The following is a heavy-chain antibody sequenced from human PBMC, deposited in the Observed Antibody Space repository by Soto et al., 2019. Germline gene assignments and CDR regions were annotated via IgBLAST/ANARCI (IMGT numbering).Heavy chain of an antibody. Sequence: ASVKVSCKASGYTFTSYAMHWVRQAPGQRLEWMGWINAGNGNTKYSQKFQGRVTITRDTSASTAYIELSSLRSEDTAVYYCARVIFPYDSSGYYPNFDYWGQGTLVTVS. V-gene: IGHV1-3*01. CDR1: GYTFTSYA. CDR3: ARVIFPYDSSGYYPNFDY. J-gene: IGHJ4*02. CDR2: INAGNGNT. D-gene: IGHD3-22*01.